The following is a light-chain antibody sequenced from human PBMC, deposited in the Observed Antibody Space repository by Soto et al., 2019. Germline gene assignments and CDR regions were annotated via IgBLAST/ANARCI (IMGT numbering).Light chain of an antibody. Sequence: DIQMTQSPSTLSGSVGDRVTITCRASQTISSWLAWYQQKPEKAPKLLIYKASTLKSGVPSRFSGSGSGTEFTLTISSLQPDDFATYYCQHYNSYSEAFGQGTKVDSK. CDR1: QTISSW. V-gene: IGKV1-5*03. J-gene: IGKJ1*01. CDR2: KAS. CDR3: QHYNSYSEA.